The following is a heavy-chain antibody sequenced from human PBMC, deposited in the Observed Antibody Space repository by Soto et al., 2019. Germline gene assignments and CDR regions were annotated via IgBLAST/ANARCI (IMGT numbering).Heavy chain of an antibody. J-gene: IGHJ4*01. V-gene: IGHV3-9*01. CDR3: ARDSGYGSRASVNHYLDY. CDR2: INWKSDI. D-gene: IGHD3-10*01. CDR1: GFTFDDNA. Sequence: GGSLRLSCAVSGFTFDDNAMHWVRQAPEKGLEWVSGINWKSDIGYADSVKGRFTISRDNAENALYLQMDSLRAEDTAVYYCARDSGYGSRASVNHYLDYWGQGTLVTVSS.